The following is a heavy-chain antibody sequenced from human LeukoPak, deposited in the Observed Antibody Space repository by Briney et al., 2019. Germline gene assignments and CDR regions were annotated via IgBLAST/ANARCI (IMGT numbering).Heavy chain of an antibody. V-gene: IGHV3-15*01. CDR1: GFIFSKVY. CDR3: LTTR. J-gene: IGHJ4*02. CDR2: IKSETDGGTA. Sequence: GGSLRLSCAASGFIFSKVYMSWVRQAPGKGLEWVGRIKSETDGGTADYAVPVTGRFTISRDDSKNTVYLQMNSLKIEDTGVYYCLTTRWGQGALVTVSS.